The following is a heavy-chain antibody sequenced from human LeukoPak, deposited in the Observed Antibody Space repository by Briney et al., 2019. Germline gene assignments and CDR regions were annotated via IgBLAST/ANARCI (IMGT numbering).Heavy chain of an antibody. CDR1: GGSFSGYY. D-gene: IGHD3-22*01. V-gene: IGHV4-34*01. Sequence: KTSETLSLTCAVYGGSFSGYYWSWIRQPPGKGLEWIGEINHSGSTNYNPSLKSRVTISVDTSKNQFSLKLSSVTAADTAVYYCARAEYYYDSSGHLSDFDYWGQGTLVTVSS. CDR2: INHSGST. J-gene: IGHJ4*02. CDR3: ARAEYYYDSSGHLSDFDY.